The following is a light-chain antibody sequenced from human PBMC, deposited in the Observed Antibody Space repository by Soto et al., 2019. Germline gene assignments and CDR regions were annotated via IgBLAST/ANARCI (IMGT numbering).Light chain of an antibody. J-gene: IGLJ3*02. CDR3: SSYISGSTLGV. Sequence: QSVLTQPASVSGSPGQSITISCTGSSSDVGGYNYVSWYQQHPGKAPKLMIYEVSNRPSGVSHRFSGSKSGNTASLTISGLQSEDEADYYCSSYISGSTLGVFGGGTKLTVL. CDR1: SSDVGGYNY. V-gene: IGLV2-14*01. CDR2: EVS.